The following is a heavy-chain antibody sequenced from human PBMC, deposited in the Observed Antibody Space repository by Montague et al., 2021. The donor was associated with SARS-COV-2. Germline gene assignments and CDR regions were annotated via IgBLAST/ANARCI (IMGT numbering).Heavy chain of an antibody. J-gene: IGHJ6*02. CDR3: KGPHYDILTGPSTDV. CDR1: GGSFSGYY. CDR2: INHSRST. V-gene: IGHV4-34*01. Sequence: SETLSLTCAVYGGSFSGYYWSWIRQPPGKGLEWIGEINHSRSTXXXPSXXXRVTISVDTSKNQFSLKLSSVTAADTAVYYCKGPHYDILTGPSTDVWGQGTTVTVSS. D-gene: IGHD3-9*01.